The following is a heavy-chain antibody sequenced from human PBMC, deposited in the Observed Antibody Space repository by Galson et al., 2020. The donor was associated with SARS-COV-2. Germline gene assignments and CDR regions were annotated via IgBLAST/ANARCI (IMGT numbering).Heavy chain of an antibody. J-gene: IGHJ6*02. Sequence: GESLKISCAASGFTFSSYAMHWVRQAPGKGLEWVAVISYDGSNKYYADSVKGRFTISRDNAKNSLYLQMNSLRVEDTAVYYCARDKFGHHGMGVWGQGTTVIVSS. V-gene: IGHV3-30*07. CDR2: ISYDGSNK. CDR3: ARDKFGHHGMGV. CDR1: GFTFSSYA. D-gene: IGHD3-16*01.